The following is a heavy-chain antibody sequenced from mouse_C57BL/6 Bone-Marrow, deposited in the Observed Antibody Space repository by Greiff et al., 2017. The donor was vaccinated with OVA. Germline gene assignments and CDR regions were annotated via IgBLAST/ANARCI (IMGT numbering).Heavy chain of an antibody. J-gene: IGHJ3*01. Sequence: QVQLQQPGAELVKPGASVKMSCKASGYTFTSYWITWVKQRPGQGLEWIGDIYPGSGSTNYNEKFMSKATLTVDKSSSTAYMQLSSLTSEDSAVYYCAGDVDYGGIAYWGQGTLVTVSA. CDR3: AGDVDYGGIAY. CDR1: GYTFTSYW. CDR2: IYPGSGST. V-gene: IGHV1-55*01. D-gene: IGHD2-4*01.